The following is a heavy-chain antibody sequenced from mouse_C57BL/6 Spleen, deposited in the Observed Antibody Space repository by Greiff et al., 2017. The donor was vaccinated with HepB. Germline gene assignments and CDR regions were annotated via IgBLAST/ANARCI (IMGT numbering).Heavy chain of an antibody. J-gene: IGHJ1*03. CDR3: ARRRIYDYDGYWYFDV. D-gene: IGHD2-4*01. CDR2: INPNNGGT. Sequence: EVQLQQSGPELVKPGASVKMSCKASGYTFTDYNMHWVKQSHGKSLEWIGYINPNNGGTSYNQKFKGKATLTVNKSSSTAYMELRSLTSEDSAVYYCARRRIYDYDGYWYFDVWGTGTTVTVSS. V-gene: IGHV1-22*01. CDR1: GYTFTDYN.